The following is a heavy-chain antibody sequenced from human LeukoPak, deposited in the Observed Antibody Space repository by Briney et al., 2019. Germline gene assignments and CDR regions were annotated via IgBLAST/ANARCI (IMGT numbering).Heavy chain of an antibody. CDR1: GFTFSSYS. D-gene: IGHD3-10*01. J-gene: IGHJ4*02. CDR2: ISSSSSYI. V-gene: IGHV3-21*01. CDR3: ARASPLYGSGSYYTPIDY. Sequence: GGSLRLSCAASGFTFSSYSMNWVRQAPGKRLEWVSSISSSSSYIYYADSVKGRFTISRDNAKNSLYLQMNSLRAEDTAVYYCARASPLYGSGSYYTPIDYWGQGTLVTVSS.